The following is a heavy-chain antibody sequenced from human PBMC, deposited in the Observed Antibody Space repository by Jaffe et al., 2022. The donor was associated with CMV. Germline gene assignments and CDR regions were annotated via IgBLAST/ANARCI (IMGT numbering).Heavy chain of an antibody. D-gene: IGHD2-2*01. CDR3: VRDTYPGPTPSD. CDR1: GFTFSTFP. CDR2: ISGSGDSP. Sequence: EVQLVESGGGLVQPGGSLRLSCVASGFTFSTFPMSWVRQTPGTGLEWVSRISGSGDSPFYAGSVKGRFTVSRDNSKNTLFLDMSSLRAEDTALYYCVRDTYPGPTPSDWGQGTLVAVSS. J-gene: IGHJ4*02. V-gene: IGHV3-23*04.